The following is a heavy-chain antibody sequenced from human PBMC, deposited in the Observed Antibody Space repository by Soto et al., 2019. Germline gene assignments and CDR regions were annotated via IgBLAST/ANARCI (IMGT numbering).Heavy chain of an antibody. CDR2: IYSGGST. V-gene: IGHV3-66*01. Sequence: EVQLVESGGGLVQPGGSLRLSCAASGFTVSSNYMSWVRQAPGKGLEWVSVIYSGGSTYYADSVKGRFTISRNNSKNTLYLKMNSLRAEDTAVYYCARDVGGIAAAGTGWFDPWGQGTLVTVSS. D-gene: IGHD6-13*01. J-gene: IGHJ5*02. CDR1: GFTVSSNY. CDR3: ARDVGGIAAAGTGWFDP.